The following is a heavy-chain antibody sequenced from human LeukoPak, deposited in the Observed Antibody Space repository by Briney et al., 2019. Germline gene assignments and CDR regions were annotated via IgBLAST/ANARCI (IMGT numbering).Heavy chain of an antibody. Sequence: GGSLRLSCAASGFTFSGYAMQWVRQAPGEGLEWVAVILYDGTNKYYADSVKGRFTISRDNSKSTLYLQMNSLRPEDTAVYYCARGGPPDYWGQGTLVTVSS. D-gene: IGHD1-26*01. CDR1: GFTFSGYA. V-gene: IGHV3-30-3*01. CDR2: ILYDGTNK. J-gene: IGHJ4*02. CDR3: ARGGPPDY.